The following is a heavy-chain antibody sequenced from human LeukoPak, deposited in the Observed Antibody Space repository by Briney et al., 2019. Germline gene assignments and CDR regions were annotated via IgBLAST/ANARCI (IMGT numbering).Heavy chain of an antibody. CDR2: IYHSGST. CDR1: GGSINSYY. V-gene: IGHV4-59*01. J-gene: IGHJ6*02. D-gene: IGHD1-1*01. Sequence: SETLSLTCTVSGGSINSYYWSWIRQPPGKGLEWIGYIYHSGSTDYNPPLKSRVTISVDTSQNHFSLKLSSVTAADTAVYYCARSSRGTSDYYGMDVWGQGTTVTVSS. CDR3: ARSSRGTSDYYGMDV.